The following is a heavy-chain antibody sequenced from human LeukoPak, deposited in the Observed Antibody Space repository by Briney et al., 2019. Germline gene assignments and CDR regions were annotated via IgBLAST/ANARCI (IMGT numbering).Heavy chain of an antibody. CDR3: AKWGDYDVLTGYYDSDY. Sequence: PGASLRLSCAASGFTFKNYAMTWVRQAPGKGLQWVSAISGRDDSTYYADPVKGRFTISRDISKNTLFLQMNNLRADDTAVYYCAKWGDYDVLTGYYDSDYWGQGTLVTVSS. V-gene: IGHV3-23*01. J-gene: IGHJ4*02. CDR1: GFTFKNYA. CDR2: ISGRDDST. D-gene: IGHD3-9*01.